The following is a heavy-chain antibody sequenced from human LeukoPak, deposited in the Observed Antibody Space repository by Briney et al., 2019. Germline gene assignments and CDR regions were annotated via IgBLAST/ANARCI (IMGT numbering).Heavy chain of an antibody. Sequence: SETLSLTCTVPGVSISSSTYYWGWIRQPPGKGLEWIGSIYYSGSTHYNPSLKSRVTISIDTSKNQFSLKLSSVTAADTAVYYCVAPYFDFWGQGTLVTVSS. CDR2: IYYSGST. J-gene: IGHJ4*02. D-gene: IGHD3-16*01. V-gene: IGHV4-39*07. CDR1: GVSISSSTYY. CDR3: VAPYFDF.